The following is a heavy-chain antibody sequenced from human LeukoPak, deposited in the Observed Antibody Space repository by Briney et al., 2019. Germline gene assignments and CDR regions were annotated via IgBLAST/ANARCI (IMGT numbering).Heavy chain of an antibody. V-gene: IGHV3-7*01. CDR1: GFTFSSYW. J-gene: IGHJ6*03. CDR2: IKQDGSEK. D-gene: IGHD4-17*01. CDR3: ARDLRYYGDHPLSYYYYMDV. Sequence: AGGSLRLSCAASGFTFSSYWMSWVRQAPGKGLEWVANIKQDGSEKYYVDSVKGRFTISRDNAKNSLYLQMNSLRAEDTAVYYCARDLRYYGDHPLSYYYYMDVWGKGTTVTISS.